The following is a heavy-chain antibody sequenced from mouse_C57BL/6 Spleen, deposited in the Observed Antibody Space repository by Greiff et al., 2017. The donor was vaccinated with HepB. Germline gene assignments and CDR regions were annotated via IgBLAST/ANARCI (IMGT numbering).Heavy chain of an antibody. CDR2: IHPNSGST. Sequence: QVHVKQPGAELVKPGASVKLSCKASGYTFTSYWMHWVKQRPGQGLEWIGMIHPNSGSTNYNEKFKSKATLTVDKSSSTAYMQLSSLTSEDSAVYYCALYDYDYAMDYWGQGTSVTVSS. J-gene: IGHJ4*01. D-gene: IGHD2-4*01. CDR1: GYTFTSYW. V-gene: IGHV1-64*01. CDR3: ALYDYDYAMDY.